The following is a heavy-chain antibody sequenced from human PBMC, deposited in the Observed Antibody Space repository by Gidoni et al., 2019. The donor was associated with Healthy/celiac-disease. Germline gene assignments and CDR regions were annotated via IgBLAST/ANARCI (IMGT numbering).Heavy chain of an antibody. V-gene: IGHV4-34*01. CDR2: INHSGSN. CDR1: GGSFSGYY. Sequence: QVQLQQWGAGLLKPSETLSLTCAVYGGSFSGYYWSWIRQPPGKGLEWIGEINHSGSNNYNPSLKSRVTISVDTSKNQFSLKLSSVTAADTAVYYCARGGRLYYYDSSGYYFDYWGQGTLVTVSS. J-gene: IGHJ4*02. CDR3: ARGGRLYYYDSSGYYFDY. D-gene: IGHD3-22*01.